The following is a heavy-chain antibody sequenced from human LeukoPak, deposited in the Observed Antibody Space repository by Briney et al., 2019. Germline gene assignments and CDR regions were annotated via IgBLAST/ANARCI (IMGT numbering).Heavy chain of an antibody. D-gene: IGHD6-6*01. CDR2: IYSGDTT. CDR3: ARDKGTSYLSSFDY. V-gene: IGHV3-53*05. Sequence: LSGGSLRLSCAASGFTVSSNYMSWVRQAPGKGLEWVSVIYSGDTTYYAASVKGRFTISRDNSKNTLYLQMNSLRAADTAVYYCARDKGTSYLSSFDYWGQGTLVTVSS. J-gene: IGHJ4*02. CDR1: GFTVSSNY.